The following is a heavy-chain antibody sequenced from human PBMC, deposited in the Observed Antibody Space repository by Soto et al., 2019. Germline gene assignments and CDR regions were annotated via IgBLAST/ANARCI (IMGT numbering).Heavy chain of an antibody. Sequence: QVQLVESGGGVVQPGRSLRLSCAASGFTFSSYALHWVRQAPGKGLEWVTVISYDGSNKYYADSVKGRFTISRDNSKNTLYLQMNSLRAEDTAVYYCAKSGKSVAMVDYWGQGTLVTVSS. V-gene: IGHV3-30*18. D-gene: IGHD5-12*01. J-gene: IGHJ4*02. CDR1: GFTFSSYA. CDR2: ISYDGSNK. CDR3: AKSGKSVAMVDY.